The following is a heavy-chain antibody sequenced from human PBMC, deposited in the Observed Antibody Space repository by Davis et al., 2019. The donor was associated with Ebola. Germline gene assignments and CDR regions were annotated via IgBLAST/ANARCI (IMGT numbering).Heavy chain of an antibody. D-gene: IGHD4-17*01. Sequence: PGGSLRLSCAASGFTFSDYYMSWIRQAPGKGLEWVSYISSSSSYIYYADSVKGRFTISRDNAKNSLYLQMNSLRAEDTAVYYCARSLGTVTTLAYYGMDVWGQGTTVTVSS. V-gene: IGHV3-11*06. CDR3: ARSLGTVTTLAYYGMDV. CDR1: GFTFSDYY. CDR2: ISSSSSYI. J-gene: IGHJ6*02.